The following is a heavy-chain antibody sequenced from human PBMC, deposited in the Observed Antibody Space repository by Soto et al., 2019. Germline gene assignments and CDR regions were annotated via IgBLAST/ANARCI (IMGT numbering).Heavy chain of an antibody. J-gene: IGHJ6*03. D-gene: IGHD3-16*01. V-gene: IGHV4-39*01. Sequence: PSETLSLTCTVSGGSISTSYYYWGWIRQSPGKGLEWIGAIYYTGTTYYNPPLQSRATISVDTSKNQFSLKMSSVTAADTAVYFCARQAGAFGYYMDVWGKGPTVTVSS. CDR3: ARQAGAFGYYMDV. CDR2: IYYTGTT. CDR1: GGSISTSYYY.